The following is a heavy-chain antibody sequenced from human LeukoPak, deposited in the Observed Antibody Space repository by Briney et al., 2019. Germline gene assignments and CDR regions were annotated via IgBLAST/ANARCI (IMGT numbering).Heavy chain of an antibody. V-gene: IGHV3-23*01. D-gene: IGHD4-17*01. Sequence: GGSLRLSCAASGFSFSTYAMSWVRQAPGKGLEWVSGISGSAGRTYHAESVKGRFTISRDNSKNTLFLQVNSLTAEDTAVYYCAKDLTVTTRGTYAFDIWGPGTMVTVSS. CDR1: GFSFSTYA. CDR2: ISGSAGRT. CDR3: AKDLTVTTRGTYAFDI. J-gene: IGHJ3*02.